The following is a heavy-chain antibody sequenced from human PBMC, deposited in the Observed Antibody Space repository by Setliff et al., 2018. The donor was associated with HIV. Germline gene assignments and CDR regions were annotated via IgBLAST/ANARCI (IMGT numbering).Heavy chain of an antibody. V-gene: IGHV4-61*02. J-gene: IGHJ4*02. CDR2: INTSGRT. Sequence: SETLSLTCSVFDGYINSGHFYWNWIRQPAGKALEWIGRINTSGRTNYNPSLRSRVTISVDTSSNQISPWLRSVTAADTAVYYCARGTIEYWGQGMLVTVSS. D-gene: IGHD1-7*01. CDR1: DGYINSGHFY. CDR3: ARGTIEY.